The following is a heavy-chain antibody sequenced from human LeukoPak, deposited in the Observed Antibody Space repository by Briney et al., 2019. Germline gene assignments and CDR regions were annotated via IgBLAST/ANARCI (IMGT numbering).Heavy chain of an antibody. Sequence: GGSLRLSCAASGFTFSSYAMSWVRQAPGKGLEWVSAISGSGGSTYYADSVKGRFTISRDNSKNTLYLQMNSLRAEDTAVYYCAKAELRYFDWSPEADAFDIWGQGTMVTVSS. D-gene: IGHD3-9*01. CDR3: AKAELRYFDWSPEADAFDI. CDR1: GFTFSSYA. J-gene: IGHJ3*02. CDR2: ISGSGGST. V-gene: IGHV3-23*01.